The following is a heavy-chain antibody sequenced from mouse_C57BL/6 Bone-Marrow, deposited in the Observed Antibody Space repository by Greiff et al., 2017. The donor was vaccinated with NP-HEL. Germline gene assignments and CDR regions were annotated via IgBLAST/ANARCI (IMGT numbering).Heavy chain of an antibody. CDR1: GFNIKDDY. J-gene: IGHJ1*03. CDR2: IDPENGDT. CDR3: LYYGSSYGYFDV. D-gene: IGHD1-1*01. V-gene: IGHV14-4*01. Sequence: EVQLQQSGAELVRPGASVKLSCTASGFNIKDDYMHWVKQRPEQGLEWIGWIDPENGDTEYASKFQGKATITADTSSNTAYLQLSSLTSEDTAVYYCLYYGSSYGYFDVWGTGTTVTVSS.